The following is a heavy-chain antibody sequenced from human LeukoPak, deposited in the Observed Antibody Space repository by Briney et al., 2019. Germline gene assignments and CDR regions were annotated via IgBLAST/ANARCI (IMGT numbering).Heavy chain of an antibody. Sequence: SETLSLTCTVSGGSIRSSSYYWGWIRQSPEKGLEWIGSISYSGSTYDNPSLESRVTISVDTSKNQFSLKLTSVTASESAVYYCARSKIGPAGPHYFDYWGQGTLVTVSS. J-gene: IGHJ4*02. CDR3: ARSKIGPAGPHYFDY. CDR2: ISYSGST. D-gene: IGHD6-13*01. V-gene: IGHV4-39*01. CDR1: GGSIRSSSYY.